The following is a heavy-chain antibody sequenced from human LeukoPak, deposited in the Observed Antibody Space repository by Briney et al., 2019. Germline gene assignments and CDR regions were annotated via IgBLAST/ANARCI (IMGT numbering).Heavy chain of an antibody. D-gene: IGHD1-1*01. J-gene: IGHJ4*02. CDR1: GYTFFSYV. V-gene: IGHV1-18*01. CDR3: ARDGVHAGTTDF. Sequence: ASVKVARKTSGYTFFSYVITWVRQAPGQGLEWMGWINANNGDTKYAPKFQGRVTMTTESNTRTAYLDVRSLRSDDTAVYYCARDGVHAGTTDFWGQGTLITVAS. CDR2: INANNGDT.